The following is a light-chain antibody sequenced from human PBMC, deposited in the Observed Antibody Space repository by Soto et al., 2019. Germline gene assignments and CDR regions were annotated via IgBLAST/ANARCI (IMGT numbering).Light chain of an antibody. J-gene: IGKJ5*01. Sequence: EIVMTQSPATLSVSPGERATLSCRASQSVSSNLAWYQQKPGQAPRLLIYGASTRATGVPARFSGSGSGTDFTLTISSLEPEDFAVYYCHQRSNWPPDTFGQGTLLEI. V-gene: IGKV3-11*01. CDR2: GAS. CDR3: HQRSNWPPDT. CDR1: QSVSSN.